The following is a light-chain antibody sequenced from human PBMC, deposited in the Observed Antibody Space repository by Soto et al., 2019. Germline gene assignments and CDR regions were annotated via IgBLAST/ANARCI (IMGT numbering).Light chain of an antibody. Sequence: EIVLTQSPGTLSLSPGERATLSCRASQSVSNSYLAWYQQKPGQAPRLLLYGTSSRATGIPDRFSGSGSGTDFTLAIRRLEPEDFAVYYCQQYGSSPGVTFGQGTRLEIK. CDR2: GTS. J-gene: IGKJ5*01. V-gene: IGKV3-20*01. CDR1: QSVSNSY. CDR3: QQYGSSPGVT.